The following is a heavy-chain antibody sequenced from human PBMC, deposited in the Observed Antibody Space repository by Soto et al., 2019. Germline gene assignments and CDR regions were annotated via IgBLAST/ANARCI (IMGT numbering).Heavy chain of an antibody. CDR1: GDSVSSNSAA. CDR2: TYYRSKWYN. J-gene: IGHJ6*02. V-gene: IGHV6-1*01. D-gene: IGHD2-2*01. CDR3: ARGVVVVPAATQGYYYYYYGMDV. Sequence: SQTLSLTCAISGDSVSSNSAAWNWIRQSPSRGLEWLGRTYYRSKWYNDYAVSVKSRITIKPDTSKNQFSLQLNSVTPEDTAVYYCARGVVVVPAATQGYYYYYYGMDVWGQGATVTVSS.